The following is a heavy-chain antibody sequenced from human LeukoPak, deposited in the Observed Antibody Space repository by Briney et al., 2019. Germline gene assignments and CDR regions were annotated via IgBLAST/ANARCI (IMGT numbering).Heavy chain of an antibody. CDR3: ARQGCSSVSCYEGYCSGGSCYPDYFDS. V-gene: IGHV4-39*01. J-gene: IGHJ4*02. CDR1: GGSISSSNYY. D-gene: IGHD2-15*01. CDR2: IYYSGST. Sequence: SETLSLTCTVSGGSISSSNYYWGWIRQPPGKGLEWIGSIYYSGSTYYNPSLKSRVTISVDTSKNQFSLKLSSVTAADTAIFYCARQGCSSVSCYEGYCSGGSCYPDYFDSWGQGTLVTVYS.